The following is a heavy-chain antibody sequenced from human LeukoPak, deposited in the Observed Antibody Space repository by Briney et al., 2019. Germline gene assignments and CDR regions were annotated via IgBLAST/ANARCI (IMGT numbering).Heavy chain of an antibody. CDR3: ARNLYYYDSRGNWFDP. V-gene: IGHV1-2*02. CDR2: INPNSGGT. Sequence: ASVKVSCKASGYTFTGYYMHWVRQAPGQGLEWMGWINPNSGGTNYAQKFQGRVTMTRDTSISTAYMELSRPRSDDTAVYYCARNLYYYDSRGNWFDPWGQGTLVTVSS. D-gene: IGHD3-22*01. J-gene: IGHJ5*02. CDR1: GYTFTGYY.